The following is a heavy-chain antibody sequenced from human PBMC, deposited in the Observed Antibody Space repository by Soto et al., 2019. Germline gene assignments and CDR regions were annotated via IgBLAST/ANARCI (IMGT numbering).Heavy chain of an antibody. V-gene: IGHV1-3*01. J-gene: IGHJ4*02. Sequence: QVQLVQSGAEVKKPGASVKVSCKASGYTFTSYAMHWVRQAPGQRLEWMGWINAGNGNTKYSQKFQGRVTITRDTSASTAYMELSSLRSEDTAVYYCARDLNKPYYDILTGYYTPYYFDYWGQGTLVTVSS. CDR1: GYTFTSYA. CDR3: ARDLNKPYYDILTGYYTPYYFDY. D-gene: IGHD3-9*01. CDR2: INAGNGNT.